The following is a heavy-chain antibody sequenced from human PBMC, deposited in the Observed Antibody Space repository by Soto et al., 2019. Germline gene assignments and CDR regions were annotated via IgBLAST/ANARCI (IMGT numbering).Heavy chain of an antibody. CDR2: IIPIFGTA. J-gene: IGHJ3*02. CDR3: ARDRLGCGGDCYSETWNAFDI. CDR1: GGTFSSYA. Sequence: ASVKVSCKASGGTFSSYAISWVRQAPGQRLEWMGGIIPIFGTANYAQKFQGRVTITADESTSTAYMELSSLRSEDTAVYYCARDRLGCGGDCYSETWNAFDIWGQGTMVTVSS. D-gene: IGHD2-21*02. V-gene: IGHV1-69*13.